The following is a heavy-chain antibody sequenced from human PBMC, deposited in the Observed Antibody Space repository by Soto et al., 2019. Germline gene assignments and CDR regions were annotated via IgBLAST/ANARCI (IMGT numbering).Heavy chain of an antibody. J-gene: IGHJ4*02. Sequence: EVQLVESGGGLVKPGGSLRLSCAASGFTFSSYSMIWVRQAPGKGLEWVSSISSSSSYIYYADSVKGRFTISRDNAKNSLYLQMNSLRAEDTAVYYCARDRGSSGPSDYWGQGTLVTVSS. D-gene: IGHD3-22*01. CDR1: GFTFSSYS. CDR3: ARDRGSSGPSDY. V-gene: IGHV3-21*01. CDR2: ISSSSSYI.